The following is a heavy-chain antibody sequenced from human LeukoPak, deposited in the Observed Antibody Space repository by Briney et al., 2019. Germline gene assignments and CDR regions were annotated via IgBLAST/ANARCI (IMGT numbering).Heavy chain of an antibody. J-gene: IGHJ5*02. CDR1: GYTFISYD. CDR2: MNPNSGNT. CDR3: ARGSVPTKYSGYDYFGSGWFDP. V-gene: IGHV1-8*03. Sequence: ASVKVSCKASGYTFISYDINWVRQVTGQGLEWMGWMNPNSGNTGYAQKFQGRVTITRNTSISTAYMELSRLRSDDTAVYYCARGSVPTKYSGYDYFGSGWFDPWGQGTLVTVSS. D-gene: IGHD5-12*01.